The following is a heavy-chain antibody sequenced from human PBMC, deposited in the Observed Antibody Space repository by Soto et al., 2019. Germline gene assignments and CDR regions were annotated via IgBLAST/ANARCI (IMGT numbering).Heavy chain of an antibody. D-gene: IGHD3-9*01. CDR3: ASGLRYFDWLSPFDY. Sequence: QVQLVESGGGVVQPGRSLRLSCAASGFTFSSYAMHWVRQAPGKGLEWVAVISYDGSNKYYADSVKGRFTISRDNSKNTQYLQKHSLRAEDTDVNYGASGLRYFDWLSPFDYWGQGTLVTVSS. CDR1: GFTFSSYA. V-gene: IGHV3-30-3*01. J-gene: IGHJ4*02. CDR2: ISYDGSNK.